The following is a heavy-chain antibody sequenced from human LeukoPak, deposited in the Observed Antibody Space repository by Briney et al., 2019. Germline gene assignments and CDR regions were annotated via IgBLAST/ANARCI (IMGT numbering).Heavy chain of an antibody. V-gene: IGHV3-20*04. CDR2: INWNGGST. Sequence: GGSLRLSCAASGFTFDDYGMSWVRQAPGKGLEWVSGINWNGGSTGYADSVKGRSTISRDNAKNSLCLQMNSLRAEDTAVYYCARAPQYQYGSRDPIVNYYAMDIWGQGTTVTVSS. CDR3: ARAPQYQYGSRDPIVNYYAMDI. J-gene: IGHJ6*02. D-gene: IGHD3-10*01. CDR1: GFTFDDYG.